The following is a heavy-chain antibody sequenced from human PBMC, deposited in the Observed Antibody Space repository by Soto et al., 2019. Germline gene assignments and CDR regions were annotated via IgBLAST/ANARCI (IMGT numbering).Heavy chain of an antibody. D-gene: IGHD3-10*01. J-gene: IGHJ3*02. CDR3: AKDWRESLPGDAFDI. V-gene: IGHV3-30*18. CDR1: GFPFSTYG. Sequence: GGSLRLSCAASGFPFSTYGMHWVRQAPGKGLEWVGVITYDGSNKFYADSVKGRFTISRENSKNTLYLQMNSLRVEDAAVYYCAKDWRESLPGDAFDIWGQGTMVTVSS. CDR2: ITYDGSNK.